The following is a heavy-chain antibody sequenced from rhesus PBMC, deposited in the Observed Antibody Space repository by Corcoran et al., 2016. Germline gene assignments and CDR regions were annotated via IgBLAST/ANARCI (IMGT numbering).Heavy chain of an antibody. CDR3: ARDPSSWSTHFDY. Sequence: QVKLQESGPGLVKPSETLSLSCGGSGGSLSALYSWRCIRPPPGSGLEWIGYIYGSGGSTYYNPSLKSRVTISTDTSKNQFSRKLSSVTAADTAVYYCARDPSSWSTHFDYWGQGVLVTVSS. V-gene: IGHV4-106*01. J-gene: IGHJ4*01. CDR1: GGSLSALYS. D-gene: IGHD6-13*01. CDR2: IYGSGGST.